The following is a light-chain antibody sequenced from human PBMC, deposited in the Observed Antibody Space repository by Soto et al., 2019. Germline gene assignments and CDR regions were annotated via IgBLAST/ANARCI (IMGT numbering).Light chain of an antibody. J-gene: IGKJ2*01. CDR1: RSINTF. CDR2: SAS. V-gene: IGKV1-39*01. Sequence: DIQMTQSPSSLSASVGDRVTITCRASRSINTFLNWYQQKPGKAPNLLIYSASNLQSGVPSRFSGSGSGTHFTLTIDSLQPEDFATYYCQQSYSTPRTFGQGTQLDI. CDR3: QQSYSTPRT.